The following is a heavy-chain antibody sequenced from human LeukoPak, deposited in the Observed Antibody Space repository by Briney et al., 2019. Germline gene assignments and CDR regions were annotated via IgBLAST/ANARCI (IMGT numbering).Heavy chain of an antibody. Sequence: GGSLRLSCAAPGFTFDDYAMDWVRQAPGKGLEWVSGISWNSGSIGYADSVKGRFTISRDNAKNSLYLQMSSLRAEDTALYYCAKGITMIVVAQGDAFDIWGQGTMVTVSS. CDR1: GFTFDDYA. CDR3: AKGITMIVVAQGDAFDI. CDR2: ISWNSGSI. V-gene: IGHV3-9*01. J-gene: IGHJ3*02. D-gene: IGHD3-22*01.